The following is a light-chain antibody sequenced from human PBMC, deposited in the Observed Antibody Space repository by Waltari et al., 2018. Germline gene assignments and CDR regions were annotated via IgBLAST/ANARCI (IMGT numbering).Light chain of an antibody. CDR1: QSVRTY. Sequence: DIQMTQSPSSLSASVGDSVTITCRASQSVRTYLHWYQHQPGRAHRLVIYDASTLQRGVPSRFTGGGSVTLFTLTIRGLQPEDFATYYCQHSYGTPPTFGGGTRVEI. J-gene: IGKJ4*01. V-gene: IGKV1-39*01. CDR2: DAS. CDR3: QHSYGTPPT.